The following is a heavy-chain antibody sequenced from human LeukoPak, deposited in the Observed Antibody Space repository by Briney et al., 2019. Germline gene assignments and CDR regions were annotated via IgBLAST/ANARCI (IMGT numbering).Heavy chain of an antibody. J-gene: IGHJ4*02. D-gene: IGHD6-19*01. CDR1: GYTFTSYA. V-gene: IGHV1-69*04. CDR2: IIPILGIA. Sequence: ASVKVSCKASGYTFTSYAISWVRQAPGQGLEWMGRIIPILGIANYAQKFQGRVTITADKSTSTAYMELSSLRSEDTAVYYCARLRERQWLVPDYWGQGTLVTVSS. CDR3: ARLRERQWLVPDY.